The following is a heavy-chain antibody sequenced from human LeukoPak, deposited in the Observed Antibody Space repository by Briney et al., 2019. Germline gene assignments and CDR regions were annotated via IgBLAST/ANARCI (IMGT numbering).Heavy chain of an antibody. J-gene: IGHJ5*02. CDR2: IWYDGTKT. D-gene: IGHD3-16*01. Sequence: GGSLRLSCAASGFSFSSHGMHWVRQAPGKGLEWVAVIWYDGTKTYYADSVKGRSTISRDNSKNTVYLQVSSLRAEDTAVYYCAREITLRLGYWFDPWGQGTLVTVSS. CDR3: AREITLRLGYWFDP. V-gene: IGHV3-33*01. CDR1: GFSFSSHG.